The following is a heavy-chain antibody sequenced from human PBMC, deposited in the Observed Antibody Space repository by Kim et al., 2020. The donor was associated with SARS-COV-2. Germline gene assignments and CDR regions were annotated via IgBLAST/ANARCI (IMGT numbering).Heavy chain of an antibody. V-gene: IGHV3-21*01. J-gene: IGHJ4*02. CDR2: YI. CDR3: ARVPPEEEDY. Sequence: YIYYADSVKGRFTISRDNAKNSLYLQMNSLRAEDTAVYYCARVPPEEEDYWGQGTLVTVSS.